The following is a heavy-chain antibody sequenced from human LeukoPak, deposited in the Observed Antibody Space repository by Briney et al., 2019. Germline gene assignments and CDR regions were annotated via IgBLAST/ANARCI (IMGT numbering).Heavy chain of an antibody. CDR2: ISGSGGST. D-gene: IGHD3-10*01. Sequence: PGGPLRLSCAASGFTFSSYAMSWVRQAPGKGLEWVSAISGSGGSTYYADSVKGRFTISRDNSKNTLYLQMNSLRAEDTAVYYCAKVSPPLVMVRGAPYYFDYWGQGTLVTVSS. CDR1: GFTFSSYA. V-gene: IGHV3-23*01. J-gene: IGHJ4*02. CDR3: AKVSPPLVMVRGAPYYFDY.